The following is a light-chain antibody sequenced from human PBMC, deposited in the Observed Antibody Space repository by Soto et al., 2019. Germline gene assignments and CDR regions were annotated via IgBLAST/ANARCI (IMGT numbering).Light chain of an antibody. CDR3: QQANSFPYT. Sequence: DIQMTQSPSSVSASVGDRVTITCRASPGISNYLAWYQQKPGQAPRLLIYAASSLQSGVPSRFSGSWSVTDFTLTISDLQPEDFATYYCQQANSFPYTFGQGTKLEIK. V-gene: IGKV1-12*01. CDR1: PGISNY. CDR2: AAS. J-gene: IGKJ2*01.